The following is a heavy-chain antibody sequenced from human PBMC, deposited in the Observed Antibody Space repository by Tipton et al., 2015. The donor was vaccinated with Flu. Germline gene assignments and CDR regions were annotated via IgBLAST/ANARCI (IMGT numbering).Heavy chain of an antibody. D-gene: IGHD3-10*01. CDR2: VSSHGGDT. CDR3: ARDRGFSNWFDP. Sequence: SLRLSCAASGFAFNRYTMIWVRQAPGKGLEWVSAVSSHGGDTFYSDSVRGRFTISRDNSKNTLYLEMNSLRVDDTAVYYCARDRGFSNWFDPWGQGTLVTVSS. V-gene: IGHV3-23*01. J-gene: IGHJ5*02. CDR1: GFAFNRYT.